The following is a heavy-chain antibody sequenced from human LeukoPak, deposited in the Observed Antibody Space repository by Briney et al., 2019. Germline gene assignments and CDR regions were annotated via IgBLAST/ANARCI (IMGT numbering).Heavy chain of an antibody. V-gene: IGHV3-21*06. Sequence: PGGSLRLSCAASGFTFSLYNMNWVRQAPGKGLEWVSSFSNNINYIYCADSVRGRFTVSRDNAKSSVYLQMNSLRVEDTAVYYCATQLYCSGNSCLTRNFDYWGQGTLVTVSS. CDR3: ATQLYCSGNSCLTRNFDY. J-gene: IGHJ4*02. CDR2: FSNNINYI. D-gene: IGHD2-15*01. CDR1: GFTFSLYN.